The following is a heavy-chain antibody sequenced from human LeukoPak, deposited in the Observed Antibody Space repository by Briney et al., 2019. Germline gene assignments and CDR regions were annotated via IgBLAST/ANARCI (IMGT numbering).Heavy chain of an antibody. J-gene: IGHJ4*02. CDR1: QYNFTSYY. CDR2: INPSGGST. Sequence: GASVKVSCKASQYNFTSYYIHWVRQAPGQGLEWMGIINPSGGSTSYAQKFQGRVTMTEDTSTDTAYMELSSLRSEDTAVYYCAVGSLGNFDYWGQGTLVTVSS. CDR3: AVGSLGNFDY. V-gene: IGHV1-46*01. D-gene: IGHD1-26*01.